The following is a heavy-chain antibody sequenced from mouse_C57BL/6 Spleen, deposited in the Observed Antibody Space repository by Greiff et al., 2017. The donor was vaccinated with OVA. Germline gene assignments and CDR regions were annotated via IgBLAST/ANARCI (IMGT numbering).Heavy chain of an antibody. V-gene: IGHV1-54*01. J-gene: IGHJ1*03. CDR1: GYAFTNYL. Sequence: QVQLQQSGAELVRPGTSVKVSCKASGYAFTNYLIEWVKQRPGQGLEWIGVINPGSGGTKYNEKLKGKATLTADKSSSTAYMQLSSLTSEDSAVYFCARGYYGSSYVGWYFDVWGTGTTVTVSS. CDR3: ARGYYGSSYVGWYFDV. CDR2: INPGSGGT. D-gene: IGHD1-1*01.